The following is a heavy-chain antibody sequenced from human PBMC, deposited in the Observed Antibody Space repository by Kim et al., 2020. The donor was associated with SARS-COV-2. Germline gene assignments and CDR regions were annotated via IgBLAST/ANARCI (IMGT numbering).Heavy chain of an antibody. V-gene: IGHV3-66*01. Sequence: GGSTNYADSVKGRFTISRDNSKSTVYLQMNGRGAGDTAVYYGAGAGGYSGAWSQGTLVSVSS. J-gene: IGHJ5*02. D-gene: IGHD2-15*01. CDR3: AGAGGYSGA. CDR2: GGST.